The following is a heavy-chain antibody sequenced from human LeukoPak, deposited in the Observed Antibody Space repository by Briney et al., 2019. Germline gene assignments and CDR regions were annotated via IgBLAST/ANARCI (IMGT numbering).Heavy chain of an antibody. CDR1: GYTFTIYG. CDR3: ARDYMIVSGGGFDP. Sequence: ASVKVSCKASGYTFTIYGISWVRPAPGQGLEWMGWISAYNGNTNYAQKLQGRVTMTTDTSTSTACMELRSLRSDDTAVYYCARDYMIVSGGGFDPWGQGTLVTVSS. J-gene: IGHJ5*02. CDR2: ISAYNGNT. D-gene: IGHD3-22*01. V-gene: IGHV1-18*01.